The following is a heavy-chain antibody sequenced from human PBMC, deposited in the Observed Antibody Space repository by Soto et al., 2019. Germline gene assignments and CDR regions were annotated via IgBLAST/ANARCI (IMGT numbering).Heavy chain of an antibody. CDR1: GYTFTSYG. V-gene: IGHV1-18*01. D-gene: IGHD6-13*01. J-gene: IGHJ4*02. CDR2: ISAYNGNT. Sequence: QVQLVQSGAEVKKPGASVKVSCKASGYTFTSYGISWVRQAPGQGLEWMGWISAYNGNTNYAQKLQGRVTMTTDTSTSTAYMELRRLRSDDTAVYYCARDLALFRAAAGPQGDYWGQGTLVTVSS. CDR3: ARDLALFRAAAGPQGDY.